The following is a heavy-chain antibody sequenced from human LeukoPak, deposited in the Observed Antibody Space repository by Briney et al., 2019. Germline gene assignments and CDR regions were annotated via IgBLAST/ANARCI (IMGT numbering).Heavy chain of an antibody. CDR3: ARDSITIFGVVIRRRSSDY. CDR2: ISAYNGNT. V-gene: IGHV1-18*01. D-gene: IGHD3-3*01. Sequence: ASVKVSCKAPGSTFTSYGISWVRQAPGQGLEWMGWISAYNGNTNYAQKLQGRVTMTTDTSTSTAYMELRGLRSDDTAVYYCARDSITIFGVVIRRRSSDYWGQGTLVTVSS. CDR1: GSTFTSYG. J-gene: IGHJ4*02.